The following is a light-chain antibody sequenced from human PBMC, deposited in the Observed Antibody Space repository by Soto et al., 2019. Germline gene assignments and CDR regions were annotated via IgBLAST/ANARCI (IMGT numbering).Light chain of an antibody. V-gene: IGKV1-12*01. CDR2: AAS. CDR3: QQANNFPRT. J-gene: IGKJ1*01. Sequence: DIQMTQSPSSVSASVGDRVTISCRASHYLSNWLAWYQQKPGKAPKLLIYAASSLQIGVPSRFSGSGSGTDFTLTISSLQPEDFATYYCQQANNFPRTFGQGTKVEIK. CDR1: HYLSNW.